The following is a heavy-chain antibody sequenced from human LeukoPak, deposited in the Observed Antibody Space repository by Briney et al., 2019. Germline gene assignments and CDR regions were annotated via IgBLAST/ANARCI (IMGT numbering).Heavy chain of an antibody. CDR3: ARDIVSGSGRLDY. CDR2: VKSDGSNP. CDR1: RFSFSNYW. Sequence: GGSLRLACAASRFSFSNYWMHWVRQAPGKGLGWVSRVKSDGSNPRYADSGKGRFTLCRDNAENMLYLQMNTLGAEDTAVYYCARDIVSGSGRLDYWGQGTLVTVSS. J-gene: IGHJ4*02. V-gene: IGHV3-74*01. D-gene: IGHD3-10*01.